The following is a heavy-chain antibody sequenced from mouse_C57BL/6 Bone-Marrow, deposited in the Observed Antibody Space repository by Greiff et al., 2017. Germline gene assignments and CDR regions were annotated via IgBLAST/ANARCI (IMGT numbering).Heavy chain of an antibody. D-gene: IGHD4-1*01. CDR2: IDPETGGT. CDR1: GYTFTAYE. Sequence: QVQLKESGAELVRPGASVTLSCKASGYTFTAYEMHWVKQTPVHGLEWIGAIDPETGGTAYNRKFKGKAILTAAKSSSTAYMELRSLTSEDSAVYYCTRRHWDDGDYWGQGTTLTVSS. J-gene: IGHJ2*01. V-gene: IGHV1-15*01. CDR3: TRRHWDDGDY.